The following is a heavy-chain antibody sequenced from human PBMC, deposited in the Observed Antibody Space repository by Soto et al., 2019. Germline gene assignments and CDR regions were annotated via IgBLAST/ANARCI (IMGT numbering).Heavy chain of an antibody. J-gene: IGHJ6*02. D-gene: IGHD2-15*01. CDR3: ARGLRYCSGGSCYSGLAGVGEYYGMDV. CDR1: GGSISSGGYS. CDR2: INHSGST. V-gene: IGHV4-34*01. Sequence: SETLSLTCAVSGGSISSGGYSWSWIRQPPGKGLEWIGEINHSGSTNYNPSLKSRVTISVDTSKNQFSLKLSSVTAADTAVYYCARGLRYCSGGSCYSGLAGVGEYYGMDVWGQGTTVTVSS.